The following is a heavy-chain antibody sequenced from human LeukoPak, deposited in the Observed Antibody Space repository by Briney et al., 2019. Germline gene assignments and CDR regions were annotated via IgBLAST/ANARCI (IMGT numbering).Heavy chain of an antibody. D-gene: IGHD2-2*02. V-gene: IGHV4-34*01. CDR2: INQSGTT. Sequence: SETLSLTCAVYGESLSGYYWSWIRQPPGKGLEWIGEINQSGTTNYNPSLKSRVTISVDTSKNQFSLKLNSVTAADTALYFCARGRRPPLIPTAIYYYYHMDVWGKGTMVTVSS. CDR1: GESLSGYY. CDR3: ARGRRPPLIPTAIYYYYHMDV. J-gene: IGHJ6*03.